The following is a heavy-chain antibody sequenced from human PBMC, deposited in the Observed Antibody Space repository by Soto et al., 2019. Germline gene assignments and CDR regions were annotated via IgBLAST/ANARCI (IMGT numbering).Heavy chain of an antibody. CDR2: INPSGGST. V-gene: IGHV1-46*01. J-gene: IGHJ6*02. Sequence: ASVKVSCKASGYTFTSYYMHWVRQAPGQGLEWMGIINPSGGSTSYAQKFQGRVTMTRDTSTSTVYMELSSLRSEDTAVYYCARDPEMATIGYYYYGMDVWGQGTTVTSP. CDR3: ARDPEMATIGYYYYGMDV. D-gene: IGHD5-12*01. CDR1: GYTFTSYY.